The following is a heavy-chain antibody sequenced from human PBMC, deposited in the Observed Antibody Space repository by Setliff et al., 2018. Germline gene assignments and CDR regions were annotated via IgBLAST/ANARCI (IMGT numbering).Heavy chain of an antibody. V-gene: IGHV3-11*01. CDR3: ARALGGNYFDY. CDR1: GFTFSDHY. CDR2: ISSSGSLT. Sequence: GGSLRLSCAASGFTFSDHYMAWIRQAPGKGLEWVSYISSSGSLTLYAVFVRGRFSISRDNIKDSLYLQMNSLRSEDTAVYYCARALGGNYFDYWGPGILVTVSS. J-gene: IGHJ4*02. D-gene: IGHD2-15*01.